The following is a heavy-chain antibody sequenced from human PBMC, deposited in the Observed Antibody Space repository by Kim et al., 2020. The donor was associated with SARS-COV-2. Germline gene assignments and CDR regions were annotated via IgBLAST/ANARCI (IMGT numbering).Heavy chain of an antibody. CDR1: GGTFSSYA. Sequence: SVKVSCKASGGTFSSYAISWVRQAPGQGLEWMGGIIPIFGTANYAQKFQGRVTITADESTSTAYMELSSLRSEDTAVYYCAREGYCSGGSCYSGYNWFDPWGQGTLVTVSS. D-gene: IGHD2-15*01. J-gene: IGHJ5*02. V-gene: IGHV1-69*13. CDR3: AREGYCSGGSCYSGYNWFDP. CDR2: IIPIFGTA.